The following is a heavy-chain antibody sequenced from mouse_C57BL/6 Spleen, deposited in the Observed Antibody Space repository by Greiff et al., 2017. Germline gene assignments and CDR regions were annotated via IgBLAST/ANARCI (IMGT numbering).Heavy chain of an antibody. CDR3: ARGARDYAMDY. Sequence: EVQLVESGGGLVKPGASLKLSCAASGFTFSDYGMHWVRQAPEKGLEWVAYISIGSSTIYYADTVKGRFTISRDNATNTLFLQMTSLRSEDTAMYYCARGARDYAMDYWGQGTSVTVSS. CDR2: ISIGSSTI. V-gene: IGHV5-17*01. CDR1: GFTFSDYG. J-gene: IGHJ4*01.